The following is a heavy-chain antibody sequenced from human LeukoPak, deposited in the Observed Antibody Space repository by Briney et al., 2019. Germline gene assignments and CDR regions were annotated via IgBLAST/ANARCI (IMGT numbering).Heavy chain of an antibody. J-gene: IGHJ4*02. V-gene: IGHV3-21*01. CDR1: GFTFSSYS. CDR2: ISSSSGNI. Sequence: GGSLRLSCAASGFTFSSYSMNWVRQAPGKGLEWVSSISSSSGNIYYADSVKGRFTISRDNAKNSLYLQMNSLRAEDTAVYYCARDDSSRLCDYRGQRTLVTVSS. D-gene: IGHD6-13*01. CDR3: ARDDSSRLCDY.